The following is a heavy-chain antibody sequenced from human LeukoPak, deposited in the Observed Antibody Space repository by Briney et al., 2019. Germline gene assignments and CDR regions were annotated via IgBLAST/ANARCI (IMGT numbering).Heavy chain of an antibody. J-gene: IGHJ6*03. CDR1: GGSISSYY. Sequence: SETLSLTCTVSGGSISSYYWSWIRQPPGKGLEWIGYIYYSGSTNYNPSLKSRVTISVDTSKNQFSLKLSSVTAADTAVYYCAKSSGYYYYYYMNVWGKGTTVTISS. CDR3: AKSSGYYYYYYMNV. V-gene: IGHV4-59*01. D-gene: IGHD3-10*01. CDR2: IYYSGST.